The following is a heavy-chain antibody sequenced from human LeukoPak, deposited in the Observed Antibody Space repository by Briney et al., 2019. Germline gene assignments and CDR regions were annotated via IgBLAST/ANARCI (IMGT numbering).Heavy chain of an antibody. V-gene: IGHV4-39*07. D-gene: IGHD3-22*01. CDR3: ARHYYDSSGLGY. J-gene: IGHJ4*02. CDR1: GGSISSSSYY. Sequence: SETLSLTCTVSGGSISSSSYYWGWIRQPPGKGLEWIGSIYYSGSTYYNPSLKSRVTISVDTSKNQFSLKLSSVTAADTAVYYCARHYYDSSGLGYWGQGTLVTVSS. CDR2: IYYSGST.